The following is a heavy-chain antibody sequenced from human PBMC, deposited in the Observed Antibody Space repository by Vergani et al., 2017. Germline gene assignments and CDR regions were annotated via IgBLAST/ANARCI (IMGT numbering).Heavy chain of an antibody. Sequence: EVQLVESVGGLVQPGGSLRLSCAASGFTFSSYSMNWVRQAPGKGLEWVSYISSSSSTIYYADSVKGRFTISRDNAKNSLYLQMNSLRAEDTAVYYCALRGIAAAGSYYYYGMDVWGQGTTVTVSS. V-gene: IGHV3-48*04. CDR2: ISSSSSTI. D-gene: IGHD6-13*01. J-gene: IGHJ6*02. CDR1: GFTFSSYS. CDR3: ALRGIAAAGSYYYYGMDV.